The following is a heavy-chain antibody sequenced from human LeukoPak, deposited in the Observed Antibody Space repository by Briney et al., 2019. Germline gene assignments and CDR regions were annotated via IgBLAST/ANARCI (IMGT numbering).Heavy chain of an antibody. D-gene: IGHD5-24*01. V-gene: IGHV4-4*07. J-gene: IGHJ3*02. CDR2: IYTSAST. CDR3: ARGRCCSATICSGGDSLDI. Sequence: PSETLSLTCTVSGGSISNYYWSWIRQPAGKGLEWIGRIYTSASTNYNPSLKSRVTLSVDASKNQFSLRLSSLTAADTAVYYCARGRCCSATICSGGDSLDIWGQGTVVTVSS. CDR1: GGSISNYY.